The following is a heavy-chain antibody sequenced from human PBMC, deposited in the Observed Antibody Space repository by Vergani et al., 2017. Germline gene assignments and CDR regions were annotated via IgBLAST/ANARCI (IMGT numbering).Heavy chain of an antibody. CDR3: ARGYSYGFRFDP. CDR1: GGSFSGYY. D-gene: IGHD5-18*01. J-gene: IGHJ5*02. CDR2: INHSGST. Sequence: QVQLQQWGAGLLKPSETLSLTCAVYGGSFSGYYWSWIRQPPGKGLEWIGEINHSGSTNYNPSLKRRVTISVDTSKNQFALKLSSVTAADTAVYYCARGYSYGFRFDPWGQGTLVTVSS. V-gene: IGHV4-34*01.